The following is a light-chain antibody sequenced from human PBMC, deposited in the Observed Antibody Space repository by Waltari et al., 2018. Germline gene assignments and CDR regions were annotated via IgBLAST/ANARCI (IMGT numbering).Light chain of an antibody. CDR2: WAS. Sequence: DIVMTQSPDSLAVSLGERATINCKSSQSVLYSSNNKNYLAWYQQKPGQPPHLLIYWASTRESGVPDRFSGSGSGTAFTLTISSLQAEDVAVYYCQQYYSTPPTFGQGTKVEIK. CDR1: QSVLYSSNNKNY. V-gene: IGKV4-1*01. J-gene: IGKJ1*01. CDR3: QQYYSTPPT.